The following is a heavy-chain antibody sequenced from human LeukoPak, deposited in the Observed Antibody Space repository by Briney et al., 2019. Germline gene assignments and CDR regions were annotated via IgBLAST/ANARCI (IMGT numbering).Heavy chain of an antibody. J-gene: IGHJ4*02. V-gene: IGHV3-30*18. D-gene: IGHD2-21*02. CDR3: ANGVSGDSMGY. CDR1: GFTFSNHG. Sequence: PGGSLRLSCAASGFTFSNHGMSWVRQAPGKGLEWVSTMSSDGSKKYYADSVKGRFTISRGNSKSTLCLQMNSLRTEDTAVYYCANGVSGDSMGYCGQGTLVTVSS. CDR2: MSSDGSKK.